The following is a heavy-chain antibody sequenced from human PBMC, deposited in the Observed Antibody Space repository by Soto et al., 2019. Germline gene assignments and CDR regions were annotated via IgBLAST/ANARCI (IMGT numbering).Heavy chain of an antibody. Sequence: PSETLSLTCTVSGGSINSYYWSWIRQPPGKGLEWIGYIYHSGSTYYNPSLKSRVTISVDRSKNQFSLKLSSVTAADTAVYYCSRVPGPWGQGTLVTVSS. CDR3: SRVPGP. CDR1: GGSINSYY. CDR2: IYHSGST. V-gene: IGHV4-59*12. J-gene: IGHJ5*02.